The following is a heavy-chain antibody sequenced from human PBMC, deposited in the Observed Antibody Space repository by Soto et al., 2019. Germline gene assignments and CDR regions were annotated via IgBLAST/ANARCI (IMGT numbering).Heavy chain of an antibody. CDR1: GYTFTSYG. CDR3: ARDRYYGPGSYYANDAFDI. D-gene: IGHD3-10*01. V-gene: IGHV1-18*04. Sequence: ASVKVSCKASGYTFTSYGISWVRQAPGQGLEWMGWISAYNGNTNYAQKLQGRVTMTTDTSTSTAYMELRSLRSDDTAVYYCARDRYYGPGSYYANDAFDIWGQGTMVTVSS. CDR2: ISAYNGNT. J-gene: IGHJ3*02.